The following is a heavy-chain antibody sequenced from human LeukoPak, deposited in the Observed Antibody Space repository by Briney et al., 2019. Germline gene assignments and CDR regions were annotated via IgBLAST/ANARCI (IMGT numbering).Heavy chain of an antibody. CDR3: ARVRVVILYYFDY. J-gene: IGHJ4*02. D-gene: IGHD3-3*01. V-gene: IGHV3-11*01. Sequence: GGSLRLSCAASGFTFSDYNMRWIRQAPGKGLEWVSSISRSGSTKYYADSVKGRFTISRDNAKNSLFLQMNSLRAEDTAVYYCARVRVVILYYFDYWGQGTLVTVSS. CDR2: ISRSGSTK. CDR1: GFTFSDYN.